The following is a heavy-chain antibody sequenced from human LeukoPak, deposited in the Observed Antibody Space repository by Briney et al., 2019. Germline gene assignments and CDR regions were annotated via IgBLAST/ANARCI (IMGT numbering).Heavy chain of an antibody. J-gene: IGHJ4*02. CDR3: AKDQADSSGYYYDY. D-gene: IGHD3-22*01. Sequence: PGRSLRLSCAASGFTFDDYAMHWVRQAPGKGLEWVSGISWNSGSIGYADSVKGRFTISRDNAKNSLYLQMNSLRAEDTALYYCAKDQADSSGYYYDYWGQGTLVTVSS. V-gene: IGHV3-9*01. CDR2: ISWNSGSI. CDR1: GFTFDDYA.